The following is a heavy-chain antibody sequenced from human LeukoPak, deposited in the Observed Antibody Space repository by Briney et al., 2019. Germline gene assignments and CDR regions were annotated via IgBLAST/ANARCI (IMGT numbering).Heavy chain of an antibody. CDR3: ARPRSSGWNNAFDM. D-gene: IGHD6-19*01. CDR2: INQDGSEK. CDR1: GFTFSNYG. V-gene: IGHV3-7*01. J-gene: IGHJ3*02. Sequence: GGSLRLSCAASGFTFSNYGMSWVRQAPGKGLEWVASINQDGSEKYYVDSVKGRFTISRDNAKNTLYLQMNSLRAEDTAVYYCARPRSSGWNNAFDMWGQGTMVTVSS.